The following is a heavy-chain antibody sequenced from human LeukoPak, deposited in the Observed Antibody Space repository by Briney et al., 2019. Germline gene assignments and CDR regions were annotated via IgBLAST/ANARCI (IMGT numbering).Heavy chain of an antibody. CDR2: IYHSGGT. D-gene: IGHD4-17*01. V-gene: IGHV4-59*08. Sequence: SETLSLTCTVSGGSISSHFWSWIRQPPGKGLEWIGYIYHSGGTNYNPSLKSRVTISVDTSKTQFSLKLSSVTAADTAVYYCARLQGGNDYGDSGYFDYWGQGTLVTVSS. CDR3: ARLQGGNDYGDSGYFDY. J-gene: IGHJ4*02. CDR1: GGSISSHF.